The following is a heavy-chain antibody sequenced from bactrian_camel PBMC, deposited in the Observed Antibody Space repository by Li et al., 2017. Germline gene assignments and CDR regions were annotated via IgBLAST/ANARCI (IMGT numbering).Heavy chain of an antibody. CDR3: AAKATNCAGAWTRGS. J-gene: IGHJ6*01. Sequence: VQLVESGGGSVQPGGSLRLSCAPSGFLFSNYAMSWVRQAPGKGVEWVSGIRALDGTTYYAPSVKGRFTISRDNAKDTLSLQMNSLEPEDTAMYYCAAKATNCAGAWTRGSWGQGTQVTVS. D-gene: IGHD3*01. V-gene: IGHV3S31*01. CDR2: IRALDGTT. CDR1: GFLFSNYA.